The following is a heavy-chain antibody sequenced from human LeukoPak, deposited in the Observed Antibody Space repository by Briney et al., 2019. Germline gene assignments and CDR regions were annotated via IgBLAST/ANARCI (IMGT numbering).Heavy chain of an antibody. D-gene: IGHD1-7*01. CDR3: AREGEPITGTTFYYYYYMDV. CDR1: GFTFSSYA. CDR2: ISYDGSNK. V-gene: IGHV3-30*04. J-gene: IGHJ6*03. Sequence: GRSLRLSCAASGFTFSSYAMHWVRQAPGKGLEWVAVISYDGSNKYYADSVKGRFSISRDNAKNSLYLQMNSLRAEDTAVYSCAREGEPITGTTFYYYYYMDVWGKGTTVTVSS.